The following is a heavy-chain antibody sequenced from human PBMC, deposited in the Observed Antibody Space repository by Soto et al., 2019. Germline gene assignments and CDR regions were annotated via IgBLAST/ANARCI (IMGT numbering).Heavy chain of an antibody. D-gene: IGHD2-21*01. V-gene: IGHV3-23*01. CDR3: AKASLSGGNYPGDY. CDR2: ISGSGGGT. J-gene: IGHJ4*01. Sequence: GGSLRLSCAASGFTFSSYAMSWVRQAPGKGLEWVSSISGSGGGTYYADSVKGRFTISRDNSKNTLYLQMNSLRAEDTAVYYCAKASLSGGNYPGDYWGHGTLVPGSS. CDR1: GFTFSSYA.